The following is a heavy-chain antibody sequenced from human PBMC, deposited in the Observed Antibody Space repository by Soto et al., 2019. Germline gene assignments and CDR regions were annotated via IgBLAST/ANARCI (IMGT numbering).Heavy chain of an antibody. V-gene: IGHV4-39*01. CDR1: GGSISSSSYY. D-gene: IGHD6-6*01. Sequence: QLQLQESGPGLVKPSETLSLTCTVSGGSISSSSYYWGWIRQPPGKGLEWIGSIYYRGSTYYNPSLKSRVTISVDTAENQFSLKLSSVTAADTAVYYRARPSIAVDAFDIWGQGTMVTVSS. J-gene: IGHJ3*02. CDR2: IYYRGST. CDR3: ARPSIAVDAFDI.